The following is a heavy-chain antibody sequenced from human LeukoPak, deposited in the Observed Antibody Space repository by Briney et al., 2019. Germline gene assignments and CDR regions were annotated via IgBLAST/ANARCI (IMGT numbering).Heavy chain of an antibody. CDR1: GGSPSSYY. CDR2: IFYSVST. J-gene: IGHJ5*02. CDR3: ARVYMAVAGTSGWFDP. D-gene: IGHD6-19*01. Sequence: PPETLSLTCTDPGGSPSSYYWSWSRQPPREGLEWSGYIFYSVSTSYNPSRKSRVTISVDTSKKQLYLELSSVTAADTAVYYCARVYMAVAGTSGWFDPWGQGNRVTVSS. V-gene: IGHV4-59*01.